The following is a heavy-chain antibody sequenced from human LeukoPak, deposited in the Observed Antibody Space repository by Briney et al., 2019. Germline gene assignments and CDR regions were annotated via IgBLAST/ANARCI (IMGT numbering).Heavy chain of an antibody. J-gene: IGHJ5*02. CDR2: FYHTGNF. V-gene: IGHV4-38-2*02. CDR1: GFSISSGYY. Sequence: SETLSLTCSVSGFSISSGYYWGWIRQPPGKGLEWIGSFYHTGNFYYNPSLKSRVIIPVETSKNQFSLRLSSVTAADTAVYYCARVSIMATGGGWFDPWGQGALVTVSS. D-gene: IGHD5-24*01. CDR3: ARVSIMATGGGWFDP.